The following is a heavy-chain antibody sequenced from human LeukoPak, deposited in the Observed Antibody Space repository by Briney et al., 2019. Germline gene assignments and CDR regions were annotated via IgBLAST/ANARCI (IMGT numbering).Heavy chain of an antibody. CDR3: AGSYDFWSGYFEY. Sequence: SETLSLTCAVYGGSFSSYYWSWIRQPPGKGLEWIGYIYSSGSTSSNPSLKSRVTISEDTSQNQFSLKLSSVTAADTAVYYCAGSYDFWSGYFEYWGQGTLVTVSS. V-gene: IGHV4-59*12. D-gene: IGHD3-3*01. CDR1: GGSFSSYY. J-gene: IGHJ4*02. CDR2: IYSSGST.